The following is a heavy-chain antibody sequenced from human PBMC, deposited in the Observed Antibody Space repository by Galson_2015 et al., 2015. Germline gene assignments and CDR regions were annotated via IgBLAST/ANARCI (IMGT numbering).Heavy chain of an antibody. V-gene: IGHV3-30*03. J-gene: IGHJ4*02. D-gene: IGHD2-2*02. Sequence: SLRLSCAASGFTFSSYGMHRVRQAPGKGLEWVAVISYDGSNKYYADSVKGRFTISRDNSKNTLYLQMNSLRAEDTAVYYCARDYCSSTSCYSDYWGQGTLVTVSS. CDR1: GFTFSSYG. CDR2: ISYDGSNK. CDR3: ARDYCSSTSCYSDY.